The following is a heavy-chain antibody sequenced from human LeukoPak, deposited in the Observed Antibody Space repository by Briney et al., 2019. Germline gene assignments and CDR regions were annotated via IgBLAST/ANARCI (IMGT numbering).Heavy chain of an antibody. CDR1: RYTFIDYW. J-gene: IGHJ4*02. CDR2: IDLNTGDT. CDR3: ARDAPHQRFDY. V-gene: IGHV1-2*02. Sequence: ASVKVSCKASRYTFIDYWIHWVRQAPGQGLEWMGRIDLNTGDTTSAQKFQGRVTMTRDTSISTLYLDLSGLGSDDTAVYYCARDAPHQRFDYWGQGTLVTVSS.